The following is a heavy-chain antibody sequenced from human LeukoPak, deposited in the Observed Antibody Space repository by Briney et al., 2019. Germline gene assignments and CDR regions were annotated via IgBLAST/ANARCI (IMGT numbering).Heavy chain of an antibody. CDR2: INPNSGGT. V-gene: IGHV1-2*04. CDR1: GYTFTGYY. Sequence: ASVKVSCKASGYTFTGYYMHWVRQAPGQGLEWMGWINPNSGGTNYAQKFQGWVTMTRDTSISTAYMELSRLRSDDTAVYYCARGSMTTVTKGVNWFDPWGQGTLVTVSS. D-gene: IGHD4-17*01. CDR3: ARGSMTTVTKGVNWFDP. J-gene: IGHJ5*02.